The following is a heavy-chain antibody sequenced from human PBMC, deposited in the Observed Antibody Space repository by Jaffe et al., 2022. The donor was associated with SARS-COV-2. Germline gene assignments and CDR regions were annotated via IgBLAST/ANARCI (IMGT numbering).Heavy chain of an antibody. CDR2: INQDESDK. V-gene: IGHV3-7*03. CDR3: ASYPPREGY. Sequence: EVQLVESGGGLVQPGGSLRLSCAASGFTFSNYFMLWVRQAPGKGLEWVANINQDESDKNYLDSVKGRFTISRDNAKNSLYLQMNVLRADDTAMYYCASYPPREGYWGQGTLVTVSS. CDR1: GFTFSNYF. J-gene: IGHJ4*02.